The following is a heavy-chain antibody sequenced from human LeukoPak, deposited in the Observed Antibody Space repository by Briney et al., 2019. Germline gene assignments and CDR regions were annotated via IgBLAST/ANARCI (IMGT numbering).Heavy chain of an antibody. CDR2: TIPIFGTA. CDR1: GGTFSSYA. V-gene: IGHV1-69*13. Sequence: ASVKVSCKASGGTFSSYAISWVRQAPGQGLEWMGGTIPIFGTANYAQKFQGRVTITADESTSTAYMELNSLRAEDTAVYYCARVSSMIVTGGAFDIWGQGTMVTVSS. CDR3: ARVSSMIVTGGAFDI. J-gene: IGHJ3*02. D-gene: IGHD3-22*01.